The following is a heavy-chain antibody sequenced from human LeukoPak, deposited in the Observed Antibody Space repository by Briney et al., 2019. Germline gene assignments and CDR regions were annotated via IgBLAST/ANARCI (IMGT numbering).Heavy chain of an antibody. Sequence: GVSLRLPCAASGFTLTTYWMHWVRQAPGKGLVWVSRINSDGKITTYADSVKGRLTISGDYAKNTLYLQMNSLRAEDTAVYYCARDSGHDAFDIWGQGTTVTVPS. CDR3: ARDSGHDAFDI. CDR2: INSDGKIT. J-gene: IGHJ3*02. CDR1: GFTLTTYW. V-gene: IGHV3-74*01.